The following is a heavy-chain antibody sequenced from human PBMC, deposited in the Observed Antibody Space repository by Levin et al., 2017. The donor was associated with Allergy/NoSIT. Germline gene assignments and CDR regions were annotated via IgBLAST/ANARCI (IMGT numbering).Heavy chain of an antibody. D-gene: IGHD2-21*02. CDR1: GFTFSDYS. Sequence: SCTASGFTFSDYSMNWVRRAPGKGLEWVSTITSDSSYIYYADSVRGRFTISRDNAKKSLYLQINSLRADDTAMYYCARDSTPGGGDCCPLDYWGQGTLVTVSS. J-gene: IGHJ4*02. CDR2: ITSDSSYI. CDR3: ARDSTPGGGDCCPLDY. V-gene: IGHV3-21*01.